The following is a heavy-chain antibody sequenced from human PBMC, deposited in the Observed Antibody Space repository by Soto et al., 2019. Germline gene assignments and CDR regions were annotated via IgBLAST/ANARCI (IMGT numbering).Heavy chain of an antibody. V-gene: IGHV4-39*01. D-gene: IGHD4-17*01. Sequence: PSETLSLTCTVSGGSVTSSDYYWAWIRQPPGKGLEWIGTIHYSGSTYYNPSLRGRVTISGDTSKSQFSLKLSSVTAADTAVFYCARHKASGDHIDYWGQGNLVTVSS. CDR1: GGSVTSSDYY. J-gene: IGHJ4*02. CDR2: IHYSGST. CDR3: ARHKASGDHIDY.